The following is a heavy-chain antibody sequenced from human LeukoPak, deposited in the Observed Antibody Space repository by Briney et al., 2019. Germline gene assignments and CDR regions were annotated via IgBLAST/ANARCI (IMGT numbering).Heavy chain of an antibody. V-gene: IGHV1-24*01. CDR2: FDPEDGET. CDR3: ATRGPPYDYVWGSYRYGVGAFDI. CDR1: GYTLTELS. J-gene: IGHJ3*02. D-gene: IGHD3-16*02. Sequence: GASVNVSCKVSGYTLTELSMHWVRQAPGKGLEWMGGFDPEDGETIYAQKFQGRVTMTEDTSTDTAYMELSSLRSEDTAVYYCATRGPPYDYVWGSYRYGVGAFDIWGQGTMVTVSS.